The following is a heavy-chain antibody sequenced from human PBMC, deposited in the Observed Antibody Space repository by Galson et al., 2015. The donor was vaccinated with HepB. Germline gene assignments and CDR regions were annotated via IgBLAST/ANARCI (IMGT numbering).Heavy chain of an antibody. V-gene: IGHV3-15*07. D-gene: IGHD3-10*01. CDR2: IKSKTDGGTT. CDR1: GFTFSNAW. CDR3: TTDEWFGEYQGDYYYYGMDV. Sequence: SLRLSCAASGFTFSNAWMNWVRQAPGKGLEWVGRIKSKTDGGTTDYAAPVKGRFTISRDDSKNTLYLQMNSLKTEDTAVYYCTTDEWFGEYQGDYYYYGMDVWGQGTTVTVSS. J-gene: IGHJ6*02.